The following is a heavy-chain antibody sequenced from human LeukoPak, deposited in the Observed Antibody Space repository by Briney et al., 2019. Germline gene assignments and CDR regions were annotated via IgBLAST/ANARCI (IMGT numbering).Heavy chain of an antibody. D-gene: IGHD2-21*02. V-gene: IGHV4-59*12. CDR3: ARSGGWVTAYWYFEI. J-gene: IGHJ2*01. CDR1: GGTISSYY. Sequence: SETLSLTCTVSGGTISSYYWSWLRQPPGKGLEWIGYIHYSGNTNYNPSLKSRVSTSVDTSKNRFSLKLSSVTAADTAVYYCARSGGWVTAYWYFEIWGRGTLVTVSS. CDR2: IHYSGNT.